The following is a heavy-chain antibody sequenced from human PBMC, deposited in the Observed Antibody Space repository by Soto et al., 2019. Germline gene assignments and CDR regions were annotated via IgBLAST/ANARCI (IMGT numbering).Heavy chain of an antibody. D-gene: IGHD3-22*01. CDR3: ARDRTYYYDSSGYYLRDYYYYYGMDV. V-gene: IGHV6-1*01. J-gene: IGHJ6*02. CDR1: GDSVSSNSAA. Sequence: SQTLSLTCAISGDSVSSNSAAWNWIRQSPSRGLEWLGRTYYRSKWYNDYAVSVKSRITINPDTSKNQFSLQLNSVTPEDTAVYYCARDRTYYYDSSGYYLRDYYYYYGMDVWGQGTTVPVSS. CDR2: TYYRSKWYN.